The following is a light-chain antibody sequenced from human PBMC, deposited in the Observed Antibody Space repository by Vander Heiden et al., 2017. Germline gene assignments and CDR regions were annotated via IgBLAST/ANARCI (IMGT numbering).Light chain of an antibody. Sequence: EIVLTQSPATLSLSPGERATLSCRASQSVSSYLGWYQQKPGQAPRLLIYDASSRATGIPDRFSGSGSGTDFTLTISSLEPEDFAVYYRQQRGNWPQAFGQGTKVEIK. J-gene: IGKJ1*01. CDR3: QQRGNWPQA. CDR1: QSVSSY. CDR2: DAS. V-gene: IGKV3-11*01.